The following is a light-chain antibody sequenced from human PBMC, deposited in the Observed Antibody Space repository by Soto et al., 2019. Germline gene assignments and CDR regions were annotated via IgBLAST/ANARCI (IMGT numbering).Light chain of an antibody. Sequence: QSVLTQPPSVSAAPGQKVTISCSGSSSNIRGNSVSWYQQLPGTAPKLLIYDDNKRPSGIPDRFSGSKSGTSATLGITGFXTGDEADYYCGSWDSSLSAYVFGTGTKVTVL. CDR1: SSNIRGNS. J-gene: IGLJ1*01. CDR3: GSWDSSLSAYV. CDR2: DDN. V-gene: IGLV1-51*01.